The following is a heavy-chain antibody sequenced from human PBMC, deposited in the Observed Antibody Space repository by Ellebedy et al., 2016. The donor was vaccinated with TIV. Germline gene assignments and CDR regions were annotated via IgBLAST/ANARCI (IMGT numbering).Heavy chain of an antibody. Sequence: GESLKISXAASGFTLSSYAMSWVRQAPGKGLEWVSVISGSGGTTYYADSVKGRFTTSRDNSNYTLYLQLNSLRAEDTAVYYRAKGRSSGSYSYRWGYFDYWGQGTLVTVSS. CDR3: AKGRSSGSYSYRWGYFDY. J-gene: IGHJ4*02. CDR2: ISGSGGTT. V-gene: IGHV3-23*01. D-gene: IGHD3-10*01. CDR1: GFTLSSYA.